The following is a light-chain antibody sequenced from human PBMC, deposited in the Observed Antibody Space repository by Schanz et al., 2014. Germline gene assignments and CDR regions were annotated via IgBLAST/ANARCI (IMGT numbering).Light chain of an antibody. CDR2: DVT. CDR1: SSDVGGYNY. CDR3: SSYAGSNTLV. J-gene: IGLJ3*02. Sequence: QSALTQPPSASGSPGQSVTISCTGTSSDVGGYNYVAWYQQHPGKAPKLMISDVTRRPSGVPDRFSGSKSGNTASLTDSGLQAEDEADDSCSSYAGSNTLVFGGGTKLTVL. V-gene: IGLV2-8*01.